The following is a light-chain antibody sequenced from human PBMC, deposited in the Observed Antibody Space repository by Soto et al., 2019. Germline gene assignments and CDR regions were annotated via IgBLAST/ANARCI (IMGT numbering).Light chain of an antibody. CDR1: QGITSW. J-gene: IGKJ4*01. CDR2: RAS. Sequence: DIQMTQSPSSVSASVGDRVTITCRASQGITSWLAWYQQKPGKAPKLLIYRASNLQSGVPSRFSGSGSGTDFTLTISGRQPADFATYYCLQTTTFPLTFGGGTKVEIK. V-gene: IGKV1-12*01. CDR3: LQTTTFPLT.